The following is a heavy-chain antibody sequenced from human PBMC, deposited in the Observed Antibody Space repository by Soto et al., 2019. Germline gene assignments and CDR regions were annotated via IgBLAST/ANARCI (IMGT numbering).Heavy chain of an antibody. CDR3: AAIVVGATRHCEVDH. V-gene: IGHV4-39*01. CDR1: GAPISSNDYF. J-gene: IGHJ4*02. D-gene: IGHD2-15*01. CDR2: MHASGGT. Sequence: SETLSLTCSVSGAPISSNDYFWAWIRQPPGRGLEFIASMHASGGTYHASSLKSRATMSLDTSKDQFSLKLQSVTAADTGTYYCAAIVVGATRHCEVDHWGQGTLVTVSS.